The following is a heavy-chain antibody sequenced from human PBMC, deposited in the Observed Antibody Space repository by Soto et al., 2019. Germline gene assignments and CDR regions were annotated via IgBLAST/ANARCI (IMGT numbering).Heavy chain of an antibody. D-gene: IGHD5-18*01. CDR3: TRAAWLPFLSCY. CDR1: GFTFSLFE. CDR2: ISSSGSTA. J-gene: IGHJ4*02. Sequence: GGSQRLSCAASGFTFSLFELHWVRQAPGKGLEWISYISSSGSTAYYASSVEGRFTISRDNANNSVYLQMDSLRAEDTALYYCTRAAWLPFLSCYWGKGAPVHGS. V-gene: IGHV3-48*03.